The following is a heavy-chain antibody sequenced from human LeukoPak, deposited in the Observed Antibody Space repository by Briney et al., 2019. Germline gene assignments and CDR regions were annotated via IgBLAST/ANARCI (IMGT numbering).Heavy chain of an antibody. CDR2: IIPIFGTA. D-gene: IGHD5-12*01. J-gene: IGHJ5*02. CDR3: ASSSGYDSNWFDP. CDR1: GGTFSSYA. V-gene: IGHV1-69*05. Sequence: SVTVSCKSSGGTFSSYAISWVRQAPGQGLEWMGGIIPIFGTANYAQKFQGRVTITTDESTSTAYMELSSLRSEDTAVYYCASSSGYDSNWFDPWGQGTLVTVSS.